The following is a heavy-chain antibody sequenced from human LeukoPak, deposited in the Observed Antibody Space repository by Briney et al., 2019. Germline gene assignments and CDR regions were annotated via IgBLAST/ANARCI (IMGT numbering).Heavy chain of an antibody. V-gene: IGHV4-39*07. J-gene: IGHJ4*02. D-gene: IGHD1-26*01. Sequence: SETLSLTCIVSGGSMSSGNYYWAWIRQPPGKGLEWIGSIYYSGTTYYNPSLKSRVTISVEPSKNQFSLKLSSVTAADTAVYFCARGGSLSGLTGGWGLGTRVTVSS. CDR3: ARGGSLSGLTGG. CDR2: IYYSGTT. CDR1: GGSMSSGNYY.